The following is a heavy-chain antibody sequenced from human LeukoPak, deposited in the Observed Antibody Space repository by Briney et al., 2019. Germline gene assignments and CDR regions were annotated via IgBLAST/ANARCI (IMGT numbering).Heavy chain of an antibody. CDR2: ISGSGGSI. V-gene: IGHV3-23*01. J-gene: IGHJ6*02. CDR1: GFTFSSYA. CDR3: AKEPYDSSGYYYEYYYGMDV. Sequence: GGSLRLSCAASGFTFSSYAMSWVRQAPGKGLEWVSAISGSGGSIYYADSVKGRFTISRDNSKNTLYLQMNSLRAEDTAVYYCAKEPYDSSGYYYEYYYGMDVWGQGTTATVSS. D-gene: IGHD3-22*01.